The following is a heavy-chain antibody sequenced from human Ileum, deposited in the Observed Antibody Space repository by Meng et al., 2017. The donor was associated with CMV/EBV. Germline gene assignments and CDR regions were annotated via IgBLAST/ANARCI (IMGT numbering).Heavy chain of an antibody. CDR2: IYPGDADT. CDR1: GYSFTSYW. D-gene: IGHD2-15*01. Sequence: GESLKISCKGSGYSFTSYWIGWVRQRPGKGLEWMGIIYPGDADTRYSPSLQGQLTISADETISTAYLQWSGLKAPDNALYFCARALSGAPMAYYGMDVWGQGTTVTVSS. CDR3: ARALSGAPMAYYGMDV. V-gene: IGHV5-51*01. J-gene: IGHJ6*02.